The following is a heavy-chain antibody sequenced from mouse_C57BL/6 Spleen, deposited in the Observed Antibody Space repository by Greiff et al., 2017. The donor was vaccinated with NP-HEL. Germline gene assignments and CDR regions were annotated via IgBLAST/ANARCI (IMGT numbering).Heavy chain of an antibody. J-gene: IGHJ1*03. CDR2: INPNNGGT. D-gene: IGHD3-1*01. CDR1: GYTFTDYN. Sequence: EVQLQQSGPELVKPGASVKIPCKASGYTFTDYNMDWVKQSHGKSLEWIGDINPNNGGTIYNQKFKGKATLTVDKSSSTAYMELRSLTSEDTAVYYCARRDVGGWYFDVWGTGTTVTVSS. CDR3: ARRDVGGWYFDV. V-gene: IGHV1-18*01.